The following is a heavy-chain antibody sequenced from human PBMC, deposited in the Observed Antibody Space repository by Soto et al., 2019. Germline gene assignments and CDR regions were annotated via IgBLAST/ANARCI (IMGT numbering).Heavy chain of an antibody. J-gene: IGHJ5*02. D-gene: IGHD3-10*01. CDR2: IYYSGST. CDR1: GGSVGSGSYY. CDR3: ARGLLWFGERSCWFDP. V-gene: IGHV4-61*01. Sequence: PSETLSLTCTVSGGSVGSGSYYWSWIRQPPGKGLEWIGYIYYSGSTNYNPSLKSRVTISVDTSKNQFSLKLSSVTAADTAVYYCARGLLWFGERSCWFDPWGQGTLVTVSS.